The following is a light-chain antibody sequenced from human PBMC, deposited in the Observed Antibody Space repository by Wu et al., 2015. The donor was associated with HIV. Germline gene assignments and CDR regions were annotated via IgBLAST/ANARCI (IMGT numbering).Light chain of an antibody. CDR2: GAS. Sequence: EVVLTQSPATLSLSPGQRATLSCRVSQSVATSLAWYQQKPGQAPRLLIYGASNRATGIPARFSGSGSGTDFTLTISRLEPEDFAVYYCQQYGSTLPITFGQGTRLEIK. V-gene: IGKV3-20*01. CDR3: QQYGSTLPIT. CDR1: QSVATS. J-gene: IGKJ5*01.